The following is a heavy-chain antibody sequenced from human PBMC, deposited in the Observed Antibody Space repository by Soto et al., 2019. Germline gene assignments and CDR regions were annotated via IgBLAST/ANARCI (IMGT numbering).Heavy chain of an antibody. CDR3: AIAAAGTGPYYFDY. CDR1: GGSISRGGYY. V-gene: IGHV4-31*03. D-gene: IGHD6-13*01. CDR2: IYYSGST. Sequence: QVQLQESGPGLVKPSQTLSLTCTVSGGSISRGGYYWSWSRQHPGKGLEGIGYIYYSGSTYYNPSLKSRVTISVDTSKNQFSLKLSSVTAADTAVYYCAIAAAGTGPYYFDYWGQGTLVTVSS. J-gene: IGHJ4*02.